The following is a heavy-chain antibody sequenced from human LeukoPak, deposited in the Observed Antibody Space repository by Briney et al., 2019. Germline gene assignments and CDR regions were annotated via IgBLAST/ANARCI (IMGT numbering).Heavy chain of an antibody. Sequence: EGSLRLSCAASGFTFSSYAMSWVRQAPGKGLEWVSAITSSHSTYYADSVKGRFTISRDNSKNMLYLQMNSLRAEDTALYYCAKDADISVELVVITSFDSWGQGTLVTVSS. J-gene: IGHJ4*02. D-gene: IGHD3-22*01. CDR3: AKDADISVELVVITSFDS. V-gene: IGHV3-23*01. CDR1: GFTFSSYA. CDR2: ITSSHST.